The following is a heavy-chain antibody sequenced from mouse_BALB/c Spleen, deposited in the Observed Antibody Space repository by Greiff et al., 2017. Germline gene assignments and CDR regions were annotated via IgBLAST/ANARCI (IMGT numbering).Heavy chain of an antibody. D-gene: IGHD2-2*01. CDR2: INPSTGYT. CDR3: ALYYGYDGFDY. Sequence: VQLQESGAELAKPGASVKMSCKASGYTFTSYWMHWVKQRPGQGLEWIGYINPSTGYTEYNQKFKDKATLTADKSSSTAYMQLSSLTSEDSAVYYCALYYGYDGFDYWGQGTTLTVSS. CDR1: GYTFTSYW. J-gene: IGHJ2*01. V-gene: IGHV1-7*01.